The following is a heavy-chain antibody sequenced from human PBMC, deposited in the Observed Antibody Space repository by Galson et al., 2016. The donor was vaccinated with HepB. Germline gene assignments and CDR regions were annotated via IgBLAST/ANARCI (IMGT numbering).Heavy chain of an antibody. Sequence: SLRLSCAASGFTFATYPLHWVRQAPGRGLEWVAIMSNDGSQKYYADSVNDRFTISRDNSRNTLYLQMNSLTTEDTALYYCARALIDGWHNFDSWGQGSLVVVSS. D-gene: IGHD3-16*02. J-gene: IGHJ4*02. CDR2: MSNDGSQK. CDR3: ARALIDGWHNFDS. CDR1: GFTFATYP. V-gene: IGHV3-30*04.